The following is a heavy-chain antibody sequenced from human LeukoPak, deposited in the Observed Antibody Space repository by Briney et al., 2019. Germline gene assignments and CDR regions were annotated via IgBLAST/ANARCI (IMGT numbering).Heavy chain of an antibody. CDR1: GYTFTSYG. CDR3: ARELISGDWTWDI. J-gene: IGHJ3*02. Sequence: GASVKVSCKASGYTFTSYGISWVRQAPGQGLEWMGWITPYNDNTNYAPKFQGRVTMTTDTSTSTAYMELRSLRSDDTGVYYCARELISGDWTWDIWGQGTMVTVSS. D-gene: IGHD2-21*02. V-gene: IGHV1-18*01. CDR2: ITPYNDNT.